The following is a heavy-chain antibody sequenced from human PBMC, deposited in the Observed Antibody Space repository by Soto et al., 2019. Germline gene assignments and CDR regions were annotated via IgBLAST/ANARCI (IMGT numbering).Heavy chain of an antibody. Sequence: PSETLSLTCTVSGDSITSSSHYWSWIRQPPGEGLEWIGFISYSGTTSYSPSLKSRVAISLDTSRNQFSLSLSSVTAADTAVYYCARGRGYSYGLDPWGQGTLVTVSS. CDR2: ISYSGTT. D-gene: IGHD5-18*01. V-gene: IGHV4-30-4*01. J-gene: IGHJ5*02. CDR3: ARGRGYSYGLDP. CDR1: GDSITSSSHY.